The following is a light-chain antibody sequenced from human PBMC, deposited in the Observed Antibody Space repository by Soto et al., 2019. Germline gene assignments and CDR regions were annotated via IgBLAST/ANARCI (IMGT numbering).Light chain of an antibody. V-gene: IGKV1-39*01. Sequence: DIQMTQSPSSLSASVGDRVTITCRASQSITNSLNWYQHKPGKAPPLVVYAASSLQSGVPSSFSGSGSGTDFTLTISSLQPEDFATYFCQQGHSMPFTFGPGTKVDIK. CDR1: QSITNS. CDR2: AAS. CDR3: QQGHSMPFT. J-gene: IGKJ3*01.